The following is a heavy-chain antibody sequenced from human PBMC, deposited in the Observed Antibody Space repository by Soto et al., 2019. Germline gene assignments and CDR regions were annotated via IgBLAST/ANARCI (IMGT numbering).Heavy chain of an antibody. Sequence: PSETLSLTCTVSGGSISSYYWSWIRQPPGKGLEWIGYIYYSGSTNYNPSLKSRVTISVDTSKNQFSLKLSSVTAADTAVYYCAVGRGYYLFRAFDIWGQGTMVTVSS. CDR1: GGSISSYY. CDR3: AVGRGYYLFRAFDI. CDR2: IYYSGST. D-gene: IGHD3-22*01. V-gene: IGHV4-59*12. J-gene: IGHJ3*02.